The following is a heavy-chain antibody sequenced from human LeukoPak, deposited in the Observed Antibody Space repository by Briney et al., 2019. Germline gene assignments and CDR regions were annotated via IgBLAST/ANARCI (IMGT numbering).Heavy chain of an antibody. CDR3: SGRSGFSSIY. CDR2: ISPDGGAE. D-gene: IGHD2-2*01. V-gene: IGHV3-7*01. J-gene: IGHJ4*02. CDR1: GFTFSTHW. Sequence: GGSLRLSCEASGFTFSTHWMNWVRHAPGKGLEWMANISPDGGAEVYVDSVKGRFTISRDNAKNSVYLQMNNVRAEDTGVYYCSGRSGFSSIYWGQGILVTVSS.